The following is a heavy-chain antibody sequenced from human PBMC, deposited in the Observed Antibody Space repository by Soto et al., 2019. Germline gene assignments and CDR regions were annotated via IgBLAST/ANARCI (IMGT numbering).Heavy chain of an antibody. D-gene: IGHD3-22*01. CDR2: TIPMFGTT. J-gene: IGHJ6*02. Sequence: QVQLVQSGAEVKKPESSVRVSRKASGGTFNSYAITWVRQAPGQGLEWMGGTIPMFGTTNYAEKFQGRVTITADESTNTAYMAPSSLRSEDTAVYYCTRCGIRYHSIGYYLGIDGMDAWGQGTTVIVSS. V-gene: IGHV1-69*12. CDR3: TRCGIRYHSIGYYLGIDGMDA. CDR1: GGTFNSYA.